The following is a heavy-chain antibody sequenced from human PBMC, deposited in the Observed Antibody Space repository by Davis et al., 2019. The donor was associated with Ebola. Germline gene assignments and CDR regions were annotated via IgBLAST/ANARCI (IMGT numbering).Heavy chain of an antibody. D-gene: IGHD2-21*02. J-gene: IGHJ6*04. V-gene: IGHV4-39*01. Sequence: MPSETLSLTCTVSGGSISMSSHYWGWIRQPQGKGLEWIGTIYYRGATYYSPSLKSRITISVETSKNQFSLKLSSVTAADTAVYYCASLHIVVVTVWGKGTTVTVSS. CDR2: IYYRGAT. CDR3: ASLHIVVVTV. CDR1: GGSISMSSHY.